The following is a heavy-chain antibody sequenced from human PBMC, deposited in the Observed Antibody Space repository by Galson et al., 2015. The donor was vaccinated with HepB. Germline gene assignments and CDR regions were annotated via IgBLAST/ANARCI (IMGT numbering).Heavy chain of an antibody. CDR2: TRYGGST. J-gene: IGHJ3*02. CDR3: TREDQDAANDAFDI. D-gene: IGHD1-1*01. CDR1: GDSIFSSFYC. Sequence: SETLSLTCSVSGDSIFSSFYCWVWIRQPPGKGLEWIGSTRYGGSTTYNPALTSRVTISIDTSKNQFSLKLSAVTAADTAVYYCTREDQDAANDAFDIWGRGTMVTVSS. V-gene: IGHV4-39*01.